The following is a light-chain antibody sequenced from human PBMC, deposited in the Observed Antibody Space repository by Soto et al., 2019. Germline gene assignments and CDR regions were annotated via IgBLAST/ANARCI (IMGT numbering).Light chain of an antibody. CDR2: QTS. Sequence: EIVLTQSPGTLSLSPGERATLSCRASQSISSRYLAWYQQKPGQAPRPLIYQTSIRAAGIPARFSASGTGTDFTLTISDVQPEDFAVYYCHQRQSWPRTFGQGTRLE. J-gene: IGKJ5*01. V-gene: IGKV3D-20*02. CDR1: QSISSRY. CDR3: HQRQSWPRT.